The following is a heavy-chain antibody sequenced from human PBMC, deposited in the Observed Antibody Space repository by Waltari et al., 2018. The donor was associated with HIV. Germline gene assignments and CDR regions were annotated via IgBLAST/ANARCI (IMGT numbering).Heavy chain of an antibody. D-gene: IGHD6-13*01. J-gene: IGHJ4*02. Sequence: EVQLVESGGGLVQPGRSLRLSCAASGFPFSSYAMSWVRQAPGKGLEWVSVISGSAGSTYYADSVKGRFTISRDNSKNTLYLQMNSLRDGDTAVYYCARSGSGYGSSWSLDYWGQGSLVTVSS. CDR3: ARSGSGYGSSWSLDY. CDR1: GFPFSSYA. V-gene: IGHV3-23*04. CDR2: ISGSAGST.